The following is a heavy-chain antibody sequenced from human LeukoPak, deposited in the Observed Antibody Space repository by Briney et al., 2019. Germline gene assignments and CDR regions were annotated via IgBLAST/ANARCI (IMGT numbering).Heavy chain of an antibody. J-gene: IGHJ4*02. CDR2: ISYDGSNK. D-gene: IGHD6-6*01. CDR3: ARDTDSSSLYYFDY. CDR1: VFTFSSYA. Sequence: PGRSLRLSCAASVFTFSSYAMHRVRHAPGKGLECVAVISYDGSNKYYADSVKGRFTISRDNSKNTLYLQMNSVRAQDTAVYYCARDTDSSSLYYFDYWGQGTLVTVSS. V-gene: IGHV3-30*04.